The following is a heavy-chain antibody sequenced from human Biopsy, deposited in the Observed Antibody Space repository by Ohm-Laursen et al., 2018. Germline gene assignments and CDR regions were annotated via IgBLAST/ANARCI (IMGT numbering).Heavy chain of an antibody. CDR3: AIPFQYYDSWGGYPPFDH. Sequence: SVKVSCKASGGTFSNYAISWVRQAPGEGLEWMGGIIAVSGLVNYAPKFQGRVSITADKSTTTAYMELSNLKSEDTAVYYCAIPFQYYDSWGGYPPFDHWGQGTLVTVSS. D-gene: IGHD3-3*01. CDR2: IIAVSGLV. V-gene: IGHV1-69*10. J-gene: IGHJ4*02. CDR1: GGTFSNYA.